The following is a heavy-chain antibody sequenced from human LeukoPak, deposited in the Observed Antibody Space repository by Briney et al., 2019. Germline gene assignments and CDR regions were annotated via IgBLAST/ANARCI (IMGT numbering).Heavy chain of an antibody. J-gene: IGHJ5*02. CDR1: GFTFDDYA. V-gene: IGHV3-9*01. CDR3: AKGYCSSTSCYEDWFDP. CDR2: ISWNSGSI. Sequence: PGRSLRLSCAASGFTFDDYAMHWVRQAPGKGLEWVSGISWNSGSIGYADSVKGRFTISRDNAKNSLYLQMNSLRAEDTALYYCAKGYCSSTSCYEDWFDPWGQGTLVTVSS. D-gene: IGHD2-2*01.